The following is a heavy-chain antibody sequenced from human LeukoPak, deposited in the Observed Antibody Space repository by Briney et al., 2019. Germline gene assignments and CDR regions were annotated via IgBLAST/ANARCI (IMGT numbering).Heavy chain of an antibody. V-gene: IGHV3-9*01. CDR2: ISWNSGSI. CDR3: AKGLTYDILTGQIDY. J-gene: IGHJ4*02. Sequence: PGGSLRLSCAASGFTFDDYAMHWVRHAPGKGLEWVSGISWNSGSIGYADSVKGRFTISRDNAKNSLYLQMNSLRAEDTALYYCAKGLTYDILTGQIDYWGQGTLVTVSS. D-gene: IGHD3-9*01. CDR1: GFTFDDYA.